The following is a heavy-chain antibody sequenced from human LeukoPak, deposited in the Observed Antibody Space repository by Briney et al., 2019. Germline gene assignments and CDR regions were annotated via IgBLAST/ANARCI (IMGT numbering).Heavy chain of an antibody. CDR3: ARDSGSGGP. CDR1: GFTFRNYW. J-gene: IGHJ5*02. Sequence: PGGSLRLSCAASGFTFRNYWMSWVRQPPGKGLEWVAHIKPDGSEIHYVDSVKGRFTLFRDDAKNSVYLQMNSLRVEDTAVYYCARDSGSGGPWGQGTPVTVSS. D-gene: IGHD6-19*01. V-gene: IGHV3-7*01. CDR2: IKPDGSEI.